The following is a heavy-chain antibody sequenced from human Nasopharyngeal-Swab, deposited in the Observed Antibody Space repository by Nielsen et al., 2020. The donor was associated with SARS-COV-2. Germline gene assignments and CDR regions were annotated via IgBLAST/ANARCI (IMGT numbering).Heavy chain of an antibody. CDR3: AGAGSGSYLAWFDP. Sequence: GGSLRLSCAASGFTFSSYAMHWVRQAPGKGLEWVAVISYDGSNKYYADSVKGRFTISRDNSKNTLYLQMNSLRAEDTAVYYCAGAGSGSYLAWFDPWGQGTLVTVSS. CDR2: ISYDGSNK. CDR1: GFTFSSYA. V-gene: IGHV3-30-3*01. D-gene: IGHD3-10*01. J-gene: IGHJ5*02.